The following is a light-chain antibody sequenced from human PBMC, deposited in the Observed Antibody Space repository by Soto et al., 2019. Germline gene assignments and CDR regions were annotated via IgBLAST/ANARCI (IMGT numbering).Light chain of an antibody. CDR3: CSWRRSRGTRYV. V-gene: IGLV2-14*03. Sequence: QSALTQPASVSGSPGQSITISCTGTSSDIGTYNYVPWYQQHPGQAPKLMIYDVSIRPSGVSDRFSGSKSGNTASLTISGLQAEDEADYYCCSWRRSRGTRYVFRTGTKLTVL. CDR2: DVS. CDR1: SSDIGTYNY. J-gene: IGLJ1*01.